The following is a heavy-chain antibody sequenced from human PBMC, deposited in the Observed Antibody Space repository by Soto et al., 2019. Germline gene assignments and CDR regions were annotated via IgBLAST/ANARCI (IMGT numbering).Heavy chain of an antibody. CDR3: AKDGYCSSTSCHTYLYYGMDV. CDR2: ISGSGGST. Sequence: GGSLRLSCTASGFTFNTHWMHWVRQAPGKGLEWVSAISGSGGSTYYADSVKGRFTISRDNSKNTLYLQMNSLRAEDTAVYYCAKDGYCSSTSCHTYLYYGMDVWGQGTTVTVSS. CDR1: GFTFNTHW. D-gene: IGHD2-2*02. V-gene: IGHV3-23*01. J-gene: IGHJ6*02.